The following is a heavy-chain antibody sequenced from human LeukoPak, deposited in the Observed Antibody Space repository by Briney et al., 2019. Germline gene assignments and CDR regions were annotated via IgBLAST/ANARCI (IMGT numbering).Heavy chain of an antibody. D-gene: IGHD3-16*01. CDR3: AKDDAWGRYQD. CDR1: GFTFSSYA. J-gene: IGHJ1*01. Sequence: GGSLRLSCAASGFTFSSYAMSWVRQAPGKGLEWVSAISGSGGSTYYADSVKGRFTISRDNSKSTLDLQMNSLRAEDTAVYFCAKDDAWGRYQDWGQGTLVTVSS. V-gene: IGHV3-23*01. CDR2: ISGSGGST.